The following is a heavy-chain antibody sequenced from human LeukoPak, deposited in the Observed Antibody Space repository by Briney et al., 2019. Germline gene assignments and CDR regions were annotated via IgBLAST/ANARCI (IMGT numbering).Heavy chain of an antibody. J-gene: IGHJ6*03. V-gene: IGHV1-18*01. Sequence: ASVKVSCKASGYTFTSYGIIWVRQAPGQGLECMGWISAYNGNTNYAQKLQGRVTMTTDTSTSTAYMELRSLRSEDTAVYYCARADYGDPLYYYYMDVWGKGTTVTVSS. CDR3: ARADYGDPLYYYYMDV. CDR1: GYTFTSYG. D-gene: IGHD4-17*01. CDR2: ISAYNGNT.